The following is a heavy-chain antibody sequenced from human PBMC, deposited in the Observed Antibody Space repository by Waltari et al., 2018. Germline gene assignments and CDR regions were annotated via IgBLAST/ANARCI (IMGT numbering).Heavy chain of an antibody. J-gene: IGHJ4*02. V-gene: IGHV4-59*01. CDR2: IYYSGST. CDR3: ARSYYYDSSGYCFDY. CDR1: GGSISSYY. D-gene: IGHD3-22*01. Sequence: QVQLQESGPGLVKPSETLALTCTVSGGSISSYYWSWIRQPPGKGLEWIGYIYYSGSTNYTPSLKSRVTISVDTSKHQFSLKLSSVTAADTAVYYCARSYYYDSSGYCFDYWGQGTLVTVSS.